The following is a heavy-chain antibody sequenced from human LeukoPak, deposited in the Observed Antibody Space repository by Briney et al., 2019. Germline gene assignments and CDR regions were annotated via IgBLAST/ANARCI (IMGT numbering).Heavy chain of an antibody. CDR3: AKMPDFGY. D-gene: IGHD2-2*01. Sequence: GGSLRLSCVASEFTISRYWMSWVRQAPGKGLEWVANIKQDGSAKNYVDSVKGRSAISRDNAKNSLYLQMNSLRSEDTAVYYCAKMPDFGYWGQGTLVTVSS. J-gene: IGHJ4*02. V-gene: IGHV3-7*03. CDR1: EFTISRYW. CDR2: IKQDGSAK.